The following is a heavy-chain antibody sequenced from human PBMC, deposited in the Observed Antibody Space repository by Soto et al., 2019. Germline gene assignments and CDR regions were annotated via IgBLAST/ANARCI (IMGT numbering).Heavy chain of an antibody. Sequence: QVQLQESGPGLVKPSQALSLTCTVSGGDINSGDYYWSWVRQPPGKGLEWIGSIYHTGTAYYSPTLTRRLTMSVDVSKTQFSLTLTSVTAADTAVFFCAWGNYGYDSWGQGSLITVSS. J-gene: IGHJ5*01. CDR3: AWGNYGYDS. D-gene: IGHD3-16*01. V-gene: IGHV4-30-4*01. CDR1: GGDINSGDYY. CDR2: IYHTGTA.